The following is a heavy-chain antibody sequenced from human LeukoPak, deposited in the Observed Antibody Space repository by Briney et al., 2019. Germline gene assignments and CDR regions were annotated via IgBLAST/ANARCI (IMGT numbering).Heavy chain of an antibody. CDR1: GFTFSSYW. CDR2: ITSDGSST. J-gene: IGHJ4*02. Sequence: PGGSLRLSCAASGFTFSSYWMHWVRQAPGKGLVCVSRITSDGSSTSYADSVRGRFTISRDNAQNAVYLQMNSLRAEDTAVYYCARDLTGAVFDLWGQGTLVTVSS. CDR3: ARDLTGAVFDL. D-gene: IGHD1-26*01. V-gene: IGHV3-74*01.